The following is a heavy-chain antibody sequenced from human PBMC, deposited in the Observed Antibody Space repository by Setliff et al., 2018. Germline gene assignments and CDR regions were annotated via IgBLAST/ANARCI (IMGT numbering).Heavy chain of an antibody. J-gene: IGHJ4*02. V-gene: IGHV3-64*02. CDR2: ISSNGGST. CDR3: VKAHYCRSTSCAFDY. D-gene: IGHD2-2*01. Sequence: GGSLRLSCAASGFTFSSYAMHWVRQAPGKGLEYVSAISSNGGSTYYADSVKGRFTISRDNSKNTLYLQMNSLRAEDTALYYCVKAHYCRSTSCAFDYWGQGALVTVPQ. CDR1: GFTFSSYA.